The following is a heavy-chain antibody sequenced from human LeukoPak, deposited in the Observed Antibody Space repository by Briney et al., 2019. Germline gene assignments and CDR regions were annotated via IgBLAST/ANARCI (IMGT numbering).Heavy chain of an antibody. Sequence: SETLSLTCAVYGGSSSGYYWSWIRQPPGKGLEWIGEINHSGSTNYNPSLKSRVTISVDTSKNQTSKRQFSLKLNSVTAADTAVYYCTRERSTPGINWFDPWGQGTLVTVSS. CDR3: TRERSTPGINWFDP. CDR1: GGSSSGYY. J-gene: IGHJ5*02. CDR2: INHSGST. D-gene: IGHD2-2*01. V-gene: IGHV4-34*01.